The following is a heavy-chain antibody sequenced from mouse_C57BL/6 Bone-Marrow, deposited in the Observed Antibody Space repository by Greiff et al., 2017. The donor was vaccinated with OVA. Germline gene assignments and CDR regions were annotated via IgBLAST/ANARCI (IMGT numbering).Heavy chain of an antibody. CDR1: GFTFSDFY. CDR3: ARGPGTCGGWYFDV. D-gene: IGHD3-3*01. V-gene: IGHV7-1*01. Sequence: EVMLVESGGGLVQSGRSLRLSCATSGFTFSDFYMEWFRQAPGKGLEWIAASRNKANDYTTEYSASVKGRFIVSRDTSQSILYIQMNALRAEDAAGYYCARGPGTCGGWYFDVWGTGTTVTVSS. J-gene: IGHJ1*03. CDR2: SRNKANDYTT.